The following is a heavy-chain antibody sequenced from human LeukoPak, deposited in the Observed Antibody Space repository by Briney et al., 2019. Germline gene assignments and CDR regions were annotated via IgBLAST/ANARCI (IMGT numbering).Heavy chain of an antibody. J-gene: IGHJ6*03. CDR1: GDSITSGSYY. D-gene: IGHD6-13*01. CDR2: IYYSGST. V-gene: IGHV4-61*10. Sequence: SQTLSLTCTVSGDSITSGSYYWSWIRQPAGKGLEWIGYIYYSGSTNYNPSLKSRVTISVDTSKNQFSLKLSSVTAADTAVYYCARTTEAHSWRTRYYDYYMDVWGKGTTVTVSS. CDR3: ARTTEAHSWRTRYYDYYMDV.